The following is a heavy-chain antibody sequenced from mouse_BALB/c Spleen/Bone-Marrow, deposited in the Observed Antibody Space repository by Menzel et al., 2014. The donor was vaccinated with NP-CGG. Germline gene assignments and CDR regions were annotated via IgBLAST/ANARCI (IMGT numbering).Heavy chain of an antibody. V-gene: IGHV1-5*01. CDR1: GYTFTSYW. J-gene: IGHJ4*01. CDR2: IYPGNSDT. D-gene: IGHD1-1*01. CDR3: TRSYERYYAMDY. Sequence: VQLQQSGTVLARPGASVKMSCKASGYTFTSYWMHWVKQRPGQGLEWIGAIYPGNSDTSYNQKFKGKAKLTAVTSTSTAYMELSSLTNEDSVVYYCTRSYERYYAMDYWGQGTSVTVSS.